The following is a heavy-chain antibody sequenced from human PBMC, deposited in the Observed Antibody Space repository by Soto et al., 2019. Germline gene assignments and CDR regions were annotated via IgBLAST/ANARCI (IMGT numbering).Heavy chain of an antibody. D-gene: IGHD5-18*01. CDR3: ARVWGYSYGLASDI. J-gene: IGHJ3*02. CDR2: IYHSGST. Sequence: QLQLQESGSGLVKPSQTLSLTCAVSGGSISSGGDSWSWIRQPPGKGLEWIGYIYHSGSTYSNPSLKSRVTTSVDRSKSQFSLKLSSVTAADTAVYYCARVWGYSYGLASDIWGQGTMVTVSS. CDR1: GGSISSGGDS. V-gene: IGHV4-30-2*01.